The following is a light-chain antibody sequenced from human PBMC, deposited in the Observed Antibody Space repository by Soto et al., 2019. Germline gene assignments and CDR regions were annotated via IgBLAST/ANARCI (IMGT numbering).Light chain of an antibody. V-gene: IGKV3-15*01. J-gene: IGKJ4*01. CDR2: GAS. CDR3: QQYKKLPVT. Sequence: EILMTQSPVTLSVSPGERVTLDCRASQSVSNHVAWYQQKPGQTPRILIYGASIRATGIPARFSGSGSGTEITLTISSLQSEDFAVYYCQQYKKLPVTFGGGTKVEIK. CDR1: QSVSNH.